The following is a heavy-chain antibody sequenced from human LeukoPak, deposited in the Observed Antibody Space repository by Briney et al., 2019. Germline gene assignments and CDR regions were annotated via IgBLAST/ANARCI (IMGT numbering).Heavy chain of an antibody. CDR3: AKEPGPAITPANWFDP. CDR2: ISGSGGST. J-gene: IGHJ5*02. D-gene: IGHD1-14*01. V-gene: IGHV3-23*01. Sequence: GGSLRLSCAASGFTLSSYAMSWVRQAPGKGREWVSAISGSGGSTYYADSVKGRCTISRDNSKNTLYLQMNSLRAEDTAVYYCAKEPGPAITPANWFDPWGQGTLVTVSS. CDR1: GFTLSSYA.